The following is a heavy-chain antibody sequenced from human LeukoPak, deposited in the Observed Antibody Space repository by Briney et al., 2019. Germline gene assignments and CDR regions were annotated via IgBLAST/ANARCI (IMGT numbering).Heavy chain of an antibody. J-gene: IGHJ6*03. CDR2: ISSSSSYI. Sequence: GGSLRLSCAASGFTFSSYSMNWVRQAPGGGREWVSSISSSSSYIYYAGSVKGRFTISRDNAKNSLYMQMNSLRAEDTAVYYCAKCSGWFVRGKDYYYYYMDVWGKGTTVTVSS. CDR3: AKCSGWFVRGKDYYYYYMDV. CDR1: GFTFSSYS. D-gene: IGHD6-13*01. V-gene: IGHV3-21*01.